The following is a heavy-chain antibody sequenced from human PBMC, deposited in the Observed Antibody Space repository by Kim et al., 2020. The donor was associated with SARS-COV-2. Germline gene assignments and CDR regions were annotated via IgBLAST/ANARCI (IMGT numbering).Heavy chain of an antibody. J-gene: IGHJ6*02. D-gene: IGHD5-12*01. V-gene: IGHV3-11*01. CDR1: GFTFSDYY. CDR3: ARGGVEVATIVLLDYYGMDV. Sequence: GGSLRLSCAASGFTFSDYYMSWIRQAPGKGLEWVSYISSSGSTIYYADSVKGRFTISRDNAKKSLYLQMNSLRAEDTAVYYCARGGVEVATIVLLDYYGMDVWSQATTVTVS. CDR2: ISSSGSTI.